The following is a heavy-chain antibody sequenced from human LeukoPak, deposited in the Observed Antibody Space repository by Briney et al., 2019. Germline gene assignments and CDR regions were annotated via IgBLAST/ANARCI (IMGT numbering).Heavy chain of an antibody. Sequence: PGGSLILSCAASGFTFSSYGMHWARQAPGKGLEGVAVIWYDGSNKYYADSVKGRFTISRDNSKHTLYLQMNSLRAEDTAVYYCARDQLQQWLAYYYYYYGMDVWGQGTTVTVSS. V-gene: IGHV3-33*01. CDR2: IWYDGSNK. D-gene: IGHD6-19*01. J-gene: IGHJ6*02. CDR3: ARDQLQQWLAYYYYYYGMDV. CDR1: GFTFSSYG.